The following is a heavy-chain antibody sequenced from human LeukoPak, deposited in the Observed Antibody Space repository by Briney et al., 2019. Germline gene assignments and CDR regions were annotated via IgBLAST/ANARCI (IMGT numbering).Heavy chain of an antibody. CDR2: INHSGST. D-gene: IGHD2-15*01. CDR1: GGSFSGYY. J-gene: IGHJ4*02. V-gene: IGHV4-34*01. Sequence: SETLSLTCAVYGGSFSGYYWSWIRQPPGKGLEWIGEINHSGSTNYNPSLKSRVPISVDTSKNQFSLKLSSVTAADTAVYYCAREGVVGAYGHFDYWGQGTLVTVSS. CDR3: AREGVVGAYGHFDY.